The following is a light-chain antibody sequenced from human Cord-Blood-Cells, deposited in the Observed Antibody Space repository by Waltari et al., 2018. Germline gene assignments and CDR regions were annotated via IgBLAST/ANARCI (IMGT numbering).Light chain of an antibody. Sequence: DIVMTQSPDSLAVSLGERATINCKSSQSVLYSSNTKNYLAWYQQKPGQPPKLLIYWASTPESGVPDRFSGSGSGTDFTLTISSLQAEDVAVYYCQQYYSTPLTFGGGTKVEIK. CDR3: QQYYSTPLT. CDR1: QSVLYSSNTKNY. CDR2: WAS. J-gene: IGKJ4*01. V-gene: IGKV4-1*01.